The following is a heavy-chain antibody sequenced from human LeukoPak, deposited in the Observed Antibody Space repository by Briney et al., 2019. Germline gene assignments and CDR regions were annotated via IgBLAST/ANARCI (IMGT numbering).Heavy chain of an antibody. D-gene: IGHD6-19*01. Sequence: PGGSLRLSCAPSGFTFSNYGMHWVRQAPGKGLEWVAFIPYDGTNKYYADSVKGRFTISRDNSKNTLYLQMNSLRAEDAAVYYCAKEVEEGWDSSGWYGPSELDYWGQGTLVTVSS. V-gene: IGHV3-30*02. J-gene: IGHJ4*02. CDR2: IPYDGTNK. CDR3: AKEVEEGWDSSGWYGPSELDY. CDR1: GFTFSNYG.